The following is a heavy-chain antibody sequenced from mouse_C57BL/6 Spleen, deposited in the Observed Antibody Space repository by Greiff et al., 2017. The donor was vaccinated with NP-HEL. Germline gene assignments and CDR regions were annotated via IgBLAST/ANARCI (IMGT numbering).Heavy chain of an antibody. D-gene: IGHD2-1*01. J-gene: IGHJ4*01. Sequence: QVQLKQSGAELVRPGTSVKVSCKASGYAFTNYLIEWVKQRPGQGLEWIGVINPGSGGTNYNEKFKGKATLTADKSSSTAYMQLSSLTSEDSAVYFCAIYGNYDAMDYWGQGTSVTVSS. CDR1: GYAFTNYL. CDR3: AIYGNYDAMDY. CDR2: INPGSGGT. V-gene: IGHV1-54*01.